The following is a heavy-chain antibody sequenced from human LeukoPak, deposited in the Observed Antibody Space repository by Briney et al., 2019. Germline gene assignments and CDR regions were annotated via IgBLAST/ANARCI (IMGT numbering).Heavy chain of an antibody. D-gene: IGHD3-22*01. CDR1: GFIFSSYA. Sequence: PGRSLRLSCAASGFIFSSYAMHWVRQAPGKGLEWVAVISYDGGNKYYTDSVKGRFTISRDNSKNTLSLQMNSLRPEDTAVYYCARDGYYYDSSGYYVHVYWGQGTLVTVSS. CDR2: ISYDGGNK. V-gene: IGHV3-30-3*01. CDR3: ARDGYYYDSSGYYVHVY. J-gene: IGHJ4*02.